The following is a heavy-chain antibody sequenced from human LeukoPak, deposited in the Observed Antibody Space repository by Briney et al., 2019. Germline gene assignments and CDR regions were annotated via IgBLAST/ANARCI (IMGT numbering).Heavy chain of an antibody. CDR1: GGSISSYY. V-gene: IGHV4-59*01. CDR3: ARVSRGYYYDSSGYYPQFYFDY. CDR2: IYYSGST. D-gene: IGHD3-22*01. Sequence: PSETLSLTCTVSGGSISSYYWSWIRQPPGKGLEWIGYIYYSGSTNYNPSLKSRVTISVDTSKNQFSLKLSSVTAADTAVYYCARVSRGYYYDSSGYYPQFYFDYWGQGTLVTVSS. J-gene: IGHJ4*02.